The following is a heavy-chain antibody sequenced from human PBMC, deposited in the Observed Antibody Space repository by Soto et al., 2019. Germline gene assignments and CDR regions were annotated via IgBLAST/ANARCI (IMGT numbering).Heavy chain of an antibody. J-gene: IGHJ3*02. CDR1: GFTFSSYG. D-gene: IGHD2-15*01. Sequence: PGGSLRLSCAASGFTFSSYGMHWVRQAPGKGLEWVAVISYDGSNKYYADSVKGRFTISRDNSKNTLYLQMNSLRAEDTAVYYCAKDSLRLITGDIVVVVAAIDGDAFDIWGQGTMVTVSS. V-gene: IGHV3-30*18. CDR2: ISYDGSNK. CDR3: AKDSLRLITGDIVVVVAAIDGDAFDI.